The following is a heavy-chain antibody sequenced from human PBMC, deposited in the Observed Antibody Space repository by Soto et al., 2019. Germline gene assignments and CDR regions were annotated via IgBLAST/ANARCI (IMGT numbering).Heavy chain of an antibody. V-gene: IGHV4-4*02. CDR2: IYHSGST. Sequence: SETLSLTCAVSGGSISSSNWWSWVRQPPGKGLEWIGEIYHSGSTNYNPSLKSRVTISGDKSKNQFSLKLSPVTAADTAVYYCAREVYDVDTAMVVFDYWGQGTLVTVSS. CDR1: GGSISSSNW. J-gene: IGHJ4*02. CDR3: AREVYDVDTAMVVFDY. D-gene: IGHD5-18*01.